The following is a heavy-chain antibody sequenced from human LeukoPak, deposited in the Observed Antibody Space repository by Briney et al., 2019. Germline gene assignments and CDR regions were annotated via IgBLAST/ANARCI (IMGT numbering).Heavy chain of an antibody. D-gene: IGHD3-3*01. CDR1: GYTFTSYY. J-gene: IGHJ4*02. Sequence: ASVKVSCKASGYTFTSYYMHWVRQAPGQGLEWMGWINPNSGGTNYAQKFQGRVTVTRDTSISTAYMELSRLRSDDTAVYYCARADFTIFGVAPFDYWGQGTLVTVSS. CDR3: ARADFTIFGVAPFDY. V-gene: IGHV1-2*02. CDR2: INPNSGGT.